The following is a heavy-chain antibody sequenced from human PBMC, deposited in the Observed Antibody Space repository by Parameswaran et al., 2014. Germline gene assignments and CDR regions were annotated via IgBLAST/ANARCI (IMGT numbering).Heavy chain of an antibody. CDR3: ARDSSLYYGMDV. V-gene: IGHV4-31*02. D-gene: IGHD6-6*01. J-gene: IGHJ6*02. Sequence: RWIRQPPGKGLEWIGYIYYSGSTYYNPSLKSRVTISVDTSKNQFSLKLSSVTAADTAVYYCARDSSLYYGMDVWGQGTTVTVSS. CDR2: IYYSGST.